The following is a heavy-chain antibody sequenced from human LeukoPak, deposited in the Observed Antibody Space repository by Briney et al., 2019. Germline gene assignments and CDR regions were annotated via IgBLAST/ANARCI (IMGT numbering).Heavy chain of an antibody. D-gene: IGHD6-19*01. J-gene: IGHJ4*02. CDR3: AREEVAEQGYFDY. Sequence: GGSLRLSCAASGFTFSSYSMNWVRQAPGKGLEWVSSISSSSSYIYYADSVKGRFTISRDNAKNSLYLQMNSLRAEDTAVYYCAREEVAEQGYFDYWGQGTLATVSS. CDR1: GFTFSSYS. V-gene: IGHV3-21*01. CDR2: ISSSSSYI.